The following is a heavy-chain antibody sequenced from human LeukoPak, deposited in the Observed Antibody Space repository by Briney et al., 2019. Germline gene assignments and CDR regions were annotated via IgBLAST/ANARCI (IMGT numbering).Heavy chain of an antibody. CDR2: ISSSSSYI. Sequence: GGSLRLSCAASGFTFSSYSMNWVRQAPGKGLEWVSSISSSSSYIYYADSVKGRFTISRDNAKNSLYLQMNSLRDEDTAVYYCVRDRGGYSEFDYWGQGTLVTVSS. CDR3: VRDRGGYSEFDY. J-gene: IGHJ4*02. CDR1: GFTFSSYS. D-gene: IGHD5-18*01. V-gene: IGHV3-21*01.